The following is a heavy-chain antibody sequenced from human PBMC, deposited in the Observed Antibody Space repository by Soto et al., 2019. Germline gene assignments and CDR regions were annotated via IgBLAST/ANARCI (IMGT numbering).Heavy chain of an antibody. J-gene: IGHJ4*02. CDR3: ARDLRLDS. CDR2: IYYTGTT. Sequence: QVQLQESGPGLVKPSQTLSLTCTVSGGSISSGGYYWNWIRQHPGKGLEWIAYIYYTGTTYYNPSPKGRVTISIDRSNNQFALMLSSVTAADTAVYYCARDLRLDSWGPGTLVTVSS. D-gene: IGHD2-21*02. V-gene: IGHV4-31*03. CDR1: GGSISSGGYY.